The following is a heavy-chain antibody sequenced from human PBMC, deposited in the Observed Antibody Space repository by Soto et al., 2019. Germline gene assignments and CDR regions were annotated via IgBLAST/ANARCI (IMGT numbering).Heavy chain of an antibody. CDR1: GFTFDNYA. CDR2: SDGSGTSI. D-gene: IGHD2-2*01. Sequence: GGSLRLSCAASGFTFDNYALSWVRQAPGKGLEWVSGSDGSGTSIYYVDSVKGRFTISRDNSKNTLFLQMNSLTVEDTAVYYCAKDLGPPAGLESWGQGTLVTVSS. J-gene: IGHJ5*01. CDR3: AKDLGPPAGLES. V-gene: IGHV3-23*01.